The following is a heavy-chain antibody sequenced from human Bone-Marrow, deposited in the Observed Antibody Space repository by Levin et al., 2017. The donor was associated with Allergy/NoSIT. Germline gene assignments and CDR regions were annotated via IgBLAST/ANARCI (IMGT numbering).Heavy chain of an antibody. CDR3: ARDPSTTGDHYYFDGMDV. Sequence: GESLKISCAASGFTFRGFSMHWVRQAPGKGLEWVAVMSYNGNNQYYADSVKGRFTISRDDSKNTLSLQMNSLRAEDTAVYYCARDPSTTGDHYYFDGMDVWGQGTTVTVSS. D-gene: IGHD7-27*01. V-gene: IGHV3-30-3*01. CDR1: GFTFRGFS. CDR2: MSYNGNNQ. J-gene: IGHJ6*02.